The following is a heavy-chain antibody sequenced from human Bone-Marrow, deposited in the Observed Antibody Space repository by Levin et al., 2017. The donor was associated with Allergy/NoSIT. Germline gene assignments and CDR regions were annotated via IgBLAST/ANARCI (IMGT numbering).Heavy chain of an antibody. D-gene: IGHD6-13*01. Sequence: PGGSLRLSCAASGFRFNDYAMSWVRQAPGKGLEWVSAISGSGGPTYYADSVKGRFTLSRDNSKNTLYLQMNSLSAEDTAVYFCAKDRGKGAASRPTSWGQGTLVTVSS. CDR3: AKDRGKGAASRPTS. CDR1: GFRFNDYA. V-gene: IGHV3-23*01. CDR2: ISGSGGPT. J-gene: IGHJ5*02.